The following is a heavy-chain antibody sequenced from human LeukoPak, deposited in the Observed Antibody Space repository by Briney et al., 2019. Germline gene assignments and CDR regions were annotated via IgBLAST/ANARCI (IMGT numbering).Heavy chain of an antibody. V-gene: IGHV1-2*06. CDR2: INPNSGGT. CDR1: GYTFTGYY. CDR3: ARGGSGGSYDAFDI. Sequence: ASVKVSCKASGYTFTGYYMHWVRQAPGQGLEWMGRINPNSGGTNYAQKCQGRVTMTRDTSISTAYMELSRLRSDDTAVYYCARGGSGGSYDAFDIWGQGTMVTVSS. D-gene: IGHD6-19*01. J-gene: IGHJ3*02.